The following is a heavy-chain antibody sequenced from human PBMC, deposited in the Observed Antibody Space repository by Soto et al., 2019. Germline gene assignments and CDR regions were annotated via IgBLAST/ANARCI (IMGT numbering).Heavy chain of an antibody. D-gene: IGHD3-3*01. V-gene: IGHV4-59*11. CDR2: IYYSGST. J-gene: IGHJ3*02. CDR3: ARDNYDFWSALDAFDI. CDR1: GGSIFSHY. Sequence: SETLSLTCTVSGGSIFSHYWGWIRQPPGKGLEYIGYIYYSGSTNYNPSLKSRVTISVDTSKNQFSLKLSSVTAADTAVYYCARDNYDFWSALDAFDIWGQGTMVTVSS.